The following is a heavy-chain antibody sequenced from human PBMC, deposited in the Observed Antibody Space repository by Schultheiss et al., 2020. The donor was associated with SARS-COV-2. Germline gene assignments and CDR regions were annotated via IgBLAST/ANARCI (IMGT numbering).Heavy chain of an antibody. CDR3: TTDRIYDYVWGSYRSPGY. CDR2: IKSKTDGGTT. V-gene: IGHV3-15*01. J-gene: IGHJ4*02. Sequence: GGSLRLSCAASGFTFRRNSMNWVRQAAGKGLEWVGRIKSKTDGGTTDYAAPVKGRFTISRDDSKNTLYLQMNSLKTEDTAVYYCTTDRIYDYVWGSYRSPGYWGQGTLVTVSS. CDR1: GFTFRRNS. D-gene: IGHD3-16*02.